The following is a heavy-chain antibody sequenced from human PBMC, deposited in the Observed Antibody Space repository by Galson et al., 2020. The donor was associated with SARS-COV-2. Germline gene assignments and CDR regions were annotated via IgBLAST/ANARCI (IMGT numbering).Heavy chain of an antibody. CDR3: CSDEGIRGYNYGRLYYGMDV. Sequence: NSGGSLRLSCAASGFPFSTYSMNWVRLAPGNGLEWVSSISTSSSYTYYVDSVKGRFSISRDNPRNSLYLQMNSLRAEDTAVYCCCSDEGIRGYNYGRLYYGMDVWGQGTTVNVSS. CDR2: ISTSSSYT. J-gene: IGHJ6*02. V-gene: IGHV3-21*01. D-gene: IGHD5-18*01. CDR1: GFPFSTYS.